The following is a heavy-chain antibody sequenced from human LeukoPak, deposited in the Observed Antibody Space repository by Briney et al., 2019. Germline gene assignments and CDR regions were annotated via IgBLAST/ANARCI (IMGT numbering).Heavy chain of an antibody. CDR3: ARETIARGGFSY. J-gene: IGHJ4*02. D-gene: IGHD3-16*01. CDR1: GYTFTGYY. V-gene: IGHV1-2*02. Sequence: EASVKVSYKASGYTFTGYYMHWVRQAPGLGLEWMGWINPNSGGTNYAQNFKGRVTMTRDTSFSTAYMELRSLTSDDTAVYYCARETIARGGFSYWGQGTLVTVSS. CDR2: INPNSGGT.